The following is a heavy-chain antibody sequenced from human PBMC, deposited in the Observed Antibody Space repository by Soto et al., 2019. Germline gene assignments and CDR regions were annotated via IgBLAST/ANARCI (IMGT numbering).Heavy chain of an antibody. D-gene: IGHD4-17*01. J-gene: IGHJ4*02. Sequence: QVQLVQSGAEMKKPGSSVNVSCKASGGTFSTYTITWVRQAPGQGLEWMGRIIPILGMPNYAQKFQGRVTITADKSTNTVYMELNNLRSEDTAVYHCARAPYGDRLDYWGQGTLVTVSS. CDR2: IIPILGMP. CDR1: GGTFSTYT. CDR3: ARAPYGDRLDY. V-gene: IGHV1-69*02.